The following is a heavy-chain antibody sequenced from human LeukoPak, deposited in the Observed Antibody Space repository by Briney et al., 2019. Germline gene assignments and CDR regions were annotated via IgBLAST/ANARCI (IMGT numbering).Heavy chain of an antibody. D-gene: IGHD6-13*01. J-gene: IGHJ1*01. CDR2: IYHSGST. CDR3: ARVAAGIGFFQH. V-gene: IGHV4-38-2*02. CDR1: GYSISSGYY. Sequence: SETLSLTCTVSGYSISSGYYWGWIRQPPGKGLEWIGSIYHSGSTYYNPSLKSRVTISVDTSKNQLSLKVNSVTAADTAVYYCARVAAGIGFFQHWGQGTLVTVSS.